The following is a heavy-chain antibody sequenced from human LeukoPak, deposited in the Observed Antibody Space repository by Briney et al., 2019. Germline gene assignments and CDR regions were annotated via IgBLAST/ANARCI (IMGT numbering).Heavy chain of an antibody. CDR3: ARCAMSGEFDY. Sequence: ASVKVSCKASGYTFTGYYMHWVRQAPGQGLEWMGWINPNSGGTSYAQKFQGRVTMTRDTSISTAYMELSRLRSDDTAVYYCARCAMSGEFDYWGQGTLVTVSS. V-gene: IGHV1-2*02. CDR1: GYTFTGYY. J-gene: IGHJ4*02. D-gene: IGHD2-2*01. CDR2: INPNSGGT.